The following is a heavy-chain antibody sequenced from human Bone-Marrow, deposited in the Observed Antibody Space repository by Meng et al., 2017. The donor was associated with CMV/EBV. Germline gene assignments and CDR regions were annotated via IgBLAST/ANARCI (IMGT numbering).Heavy chain of an antibody. Sequence: QVQLVESGGGVVQPGRSLRLSCAASGFTFSSYGMHWVRQAPGKGLEWVAVISYDGSNKYYADSVKGRFTISRDNSKNTLYLQMNSLRAEDTAVYYCAKSRGFYGWYFDLWGRGALVTVSS. CDR2: ISYDGSNK. CDR3: AKSRGFYGWYFDL. CDR1: GFTFSSYG. V-gene: IGHV3-30*18. J-gene: IGHJ2*01. D-gene: IGHD2/OR15-2a*01.